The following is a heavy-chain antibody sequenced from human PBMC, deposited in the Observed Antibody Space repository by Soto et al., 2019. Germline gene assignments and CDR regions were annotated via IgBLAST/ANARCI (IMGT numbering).Heavy chain of an antibody. J-gene: IGHJ4*02. CDR3: AKVSRSIGVVPAALN. V-gene: IGHV3-23*01. CDR1: GHTFHNYA. Sequence: EVQLLESGGGLEQPGGSLRLSCVGSGHTFHNYAMTWVRQAPGKGLEWVSGISGSGGSTYYADSVRGRFTISRDDSKNTLYLQMNSLRAEDTAVYYCAKVSRSIGVVPAALNWGEGTLGTVS. D-gene: IGHD2-2*01. CDR2: ISGSGGST.